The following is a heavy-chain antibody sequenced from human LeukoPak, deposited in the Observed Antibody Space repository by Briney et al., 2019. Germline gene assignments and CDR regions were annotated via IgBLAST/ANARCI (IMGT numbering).Heavy chain of an antibody. V-gene: IGHV4-34*01. CDR3: ARVNFSWSGYYQVSYYYYMDV. Sequence: SETLSLTCAVYGGSFSGYYWSWIRQPPGKGLEWIGEINHSGSTNYNPSLKSRVTISVDTSKNQFSLKLSSVTAADTAVYYCARVNFSWSGYYQVSYYYYMDVWGEGTTVTVSS. J-gene: IGHJ6*03. CDR1: GGSFSGYY. CDR2: INHSGST. D-gene: IGHD3-3*01.